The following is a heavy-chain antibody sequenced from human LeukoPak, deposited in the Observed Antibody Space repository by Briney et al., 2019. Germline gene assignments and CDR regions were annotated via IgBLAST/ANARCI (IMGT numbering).Heavy chain of an antibody. D-gene: IGHD3-16*01. Sequence: PSDTLSLSCTVSGGFISSFYWHWIRQPPGTGLEWIGYIYYSGSTKYNPSLQSRVITSVDTSKNQFALKLSSVTAADTAMYYCARQGDSDAFDIWGQGTMVTVSS. CDR1: GGFISSFY. CDR2: IYYSGST. J-gene: IGHJ3*02. CDR3: ARQGDSDAFDI. V-gene: IGHV4-59*08.